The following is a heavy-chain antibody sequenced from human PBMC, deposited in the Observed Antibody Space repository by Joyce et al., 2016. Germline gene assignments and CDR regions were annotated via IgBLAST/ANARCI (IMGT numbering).Heavy chain of an antibody. Sequence: QVQLVQSGAELNKPGASVKVSCKASGYTLSAYYMHWVRQAPGQGLEWMGGINPNRGDTNDAQKFQGRVTMTRDTSISTGYMELKRLTSDDTAVYYCARDQGRHSIGGMDVWGQGTTVTVSS. J-gene: IGHJ6*02. V-gene: IGHV1-2*02. CDR2: INPNRGDT. CDR1: GYTLSAYY. CDR3: ARDQGRHSIGGMDV. D-gene: IGHD2-21*01.